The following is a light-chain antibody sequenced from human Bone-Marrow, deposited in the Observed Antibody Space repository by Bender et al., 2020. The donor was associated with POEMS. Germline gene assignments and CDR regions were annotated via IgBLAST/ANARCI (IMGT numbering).Light chain of an antibody. CDR1: SSNTGSGYD. CDR3: QSYDTTLSISV. J-gene: IGLJ3*02. CDR2: GYN. Sequence: QSVLTQPPSVSGAPGQRVTISCTGSSSNTGSGYDINWYQHLPGTAPKLLIYGYNNRPSGVPDRFSGSKSGTSASLAITGLQAEDEGDDYCQSYDTTLSISVFGGGTKLTVL. V-gene: IGLV1-40*01.